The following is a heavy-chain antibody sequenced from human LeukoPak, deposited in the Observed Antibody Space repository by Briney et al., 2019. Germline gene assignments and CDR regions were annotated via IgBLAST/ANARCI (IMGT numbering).Heavy chain of an antibody. CDR3: ARDLSWYGTFYQYGMDV. D-gene: IGHD6-13*01. V-gene: IGHV3-48*01. CDR2: ISRSSSTI. CDR1: GFTFSSYN. Sequence: GGSLRLSCAASGFTFSSYNMNWVRQAPGKGLEWVSYISRSSSTIYYADSVKGRFTISRDDAKNSLYLQMNSLRVEDTAMYYCARDLSWYGTFYQYGMDVWGQGTTVTVSS. J-gene: IGHJ6*02.